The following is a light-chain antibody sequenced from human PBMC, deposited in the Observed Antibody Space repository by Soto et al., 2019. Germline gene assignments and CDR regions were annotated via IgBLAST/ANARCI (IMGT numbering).Light chain of an antibody. J-gene: IGLJ1*01. CDR1: NIGSKN. V-gene: IGLV3-21*02. CDR3: QVWDSDTSHEV. Sequence: SYELTQPPSVSVAPGQTARITCGGNNIGSKNVHWYQQKPGQAPVLVVYDDRARPSGIPERFSGSNSGSSATLTISRVEAGDEADYYCQVWDSDTSHEVFGTGPKLTVL. CDR2: DDR.